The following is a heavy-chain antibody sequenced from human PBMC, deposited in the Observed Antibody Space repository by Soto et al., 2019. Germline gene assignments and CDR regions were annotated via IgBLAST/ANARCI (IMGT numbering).Heavy chain of an antibody. D-gene: IGHD2-21*02. CDR2: IIPIFGTA. V-gene: IGHV1-69*13. CDR3: ARDPGTNRYCGGDCYSRGGGTDDY. Sequence: ASVKVSCKASGGTFSSYAISWVRQAPGQGLEWMGGIIPIFGTANYAQKFQGRVTITADESTSTAYMELSSLRSEATAVYYCARDPGTNRYCGGDCYSRGGGTDDYWGQGTLVTVSS. CDR1: GGTFSSYA. J-gene: IGHJ4*02.